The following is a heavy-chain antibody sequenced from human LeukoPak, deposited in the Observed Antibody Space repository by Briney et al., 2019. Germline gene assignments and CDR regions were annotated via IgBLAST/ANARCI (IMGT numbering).Heavy chain of an antibody. Sequence: GGSLRLSCAASGFTFDDYGMSWVRQAPGKGLVWVSGINWNGGSTGYADSVKGRFTISRANAKNSLYLQMNSLRAEDTPLYYCARDDGDYYDSRKSLGYWSQGTLVTVSS. CDR2: INWNGGST. CDR3: ARDDGDYYDSRKSLGY. D-gene: IGHD3-22*01. J-gene: IGHJ4*02. V-gene: IGHV3-20*04. CDR1: GFTFDDYG.